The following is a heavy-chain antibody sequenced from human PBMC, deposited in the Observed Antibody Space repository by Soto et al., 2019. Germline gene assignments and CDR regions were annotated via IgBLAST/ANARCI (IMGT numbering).Heavy chain of an antibody. D-gene: IGHD1-20*01. V-gene: IGHV3-21*01. CDR1: GFNFITFS. CDR2: ISASSSSI. J-gene: IGHJ3*02. CDR3: VRDAYNRDAFDI. Sequence: DVQLVESGGGLVKPGGSLRISCAASGFNFITFSMNWVRQAPGKGLEWVSSISASSSSIYYAESVNGRFTVSRDNAKNSLYLQMNSRTAENTALYYCVRDAYNRDAFDIWGQGTTVTVAS.